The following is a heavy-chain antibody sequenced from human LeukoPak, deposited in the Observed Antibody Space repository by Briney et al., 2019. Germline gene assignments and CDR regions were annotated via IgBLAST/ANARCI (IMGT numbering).Heavy chain of an antibody. J-gene: IGHJ4*02. V-gene: IGHV3-30-3*01. CDR1: GFTFSSYA. Sequence: GRSLRLSCAASGFTFSSYAMHWVRQAPGKGLEWVAVISYDGSNKYYADSVKGRFTISRDTSKNTLYLQMNSLRAEDTAVYYCARDLDYWGQGTLVTVSS. CDR2: ISYDGSNK. CDR3: ARDLDY.